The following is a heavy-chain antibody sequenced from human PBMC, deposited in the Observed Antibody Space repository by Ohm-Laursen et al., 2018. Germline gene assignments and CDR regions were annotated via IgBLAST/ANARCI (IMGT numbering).Heavy chain of an antibody. J-gene: IGHJ6*02. Sequence: SLRLSCAASGFTFDDYAMHWVRQAPGKGLEWVSGISWNSGSIGYADSVKGRFTISRDNAKNSLYLQMNSPRAEDTALYYCAKDDCSGGSCYYGMDVWGQGTTVTVSS. CDR1: GFTFDDYA. V-gene: IGHV3-9*01. D-gene: IGHD2-15*01. CDR2: ISWNSGSI. CDR3: AKDDCSGGSCYYGMDV.